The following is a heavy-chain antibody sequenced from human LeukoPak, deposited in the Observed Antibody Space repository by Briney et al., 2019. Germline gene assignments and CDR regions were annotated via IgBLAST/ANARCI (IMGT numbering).Heavy chain of an antibody. Sequence: ASETLSLTCAVYSGSFSGYYWSWIRQPPGKGLEWIGEINHSGSTNYNPSLKSRVTISVDTSKNQFSLKLSSVTAADTAVYYCARGGYYYGSGSYSDDNWFDPWGQGTLVTVSS. CDR3: ARGGYYYGSGSYSDDNWFDP. D-gene: IGHD3-10*01. CDR1: SGSFSGYY. J-gene: IGHJ5*02. V-gene: IGHV4-34*01. CDR2: INHSGST.